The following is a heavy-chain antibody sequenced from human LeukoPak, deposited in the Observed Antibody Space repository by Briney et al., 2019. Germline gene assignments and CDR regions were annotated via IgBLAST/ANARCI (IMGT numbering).Heavy chain of an antibody. J-gene: IGHJ3*02. CDR1: GYTFTGYY. D-gene: IGHD1-26*01. Sequence: ASVKVPCKASGYTFTGYYMHWVRQAPGQGLEWMGWINPNSGGTNYAQKFQGRVTMTRDTSISTAYMELSRLRSDDTAVYYCASHSPLLGAFDIWGQGTMVTVSS. V-gene: IGHV1-2*02. CDR2: INPNSGGT. CDR3: ASHSPLLGAFDI.